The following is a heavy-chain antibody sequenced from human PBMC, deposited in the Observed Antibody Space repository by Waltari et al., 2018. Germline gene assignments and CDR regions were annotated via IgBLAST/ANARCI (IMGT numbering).Heavy chain of an antibody. CDR1: GFTFDDYA. D-gene: IGHD4-17*01. V-gene: IGHV3-43D*04. CDR2: ISWDGGST. J-gene: IGHJ4*02. Sequence: EVQLVESGGVVVQPGGSLRLSCAASGFTFDDYAMHWVRQAPGKGLEWVSLISWDGGSTYYADSVKGRFTISRDNSKNSLYLQMNSLRAEDTALYYCAKDKGYGDYYFDYWGQGTLVTVSS. CDR3: AKDKGYGDYYFDY.